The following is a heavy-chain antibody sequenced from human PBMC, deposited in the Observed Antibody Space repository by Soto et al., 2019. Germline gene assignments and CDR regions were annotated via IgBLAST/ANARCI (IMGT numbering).Heavy chain of an antibody. CDR3: ARGVDYYATSGYFSFDS. Sequence: PLATLSLTCNLSGGSFHNFYWLWIRQPPGKGLEWVGHVHYSVSTNYSPSLNSRATISLDTSKSQLSLKLRSVTASDTAMYFCARGVDYYATSGYFSFDSWGQGISVTVSS. CDR2: VHYSVST. V-gene: IGHV4-59*01. J-gene: IGHJ4*02. D-gene: IGHD3-16*01. CDR1: GGSFHNFY.